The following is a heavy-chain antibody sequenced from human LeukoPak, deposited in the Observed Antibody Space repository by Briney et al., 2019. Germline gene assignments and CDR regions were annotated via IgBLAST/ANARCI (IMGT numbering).Heavy chain of an antibody. J-gene: IGHJ4*02. D-gene: IGHD5-18*01. Sequence: GGSLRLSCAASGFTFSSYSMNWARQAPGKGLEWVSSISSSSSYIYYADSVKGRFTISRDNAKNSLYLQMNSLRAEDTAFYYCARFESGYYYGYFDYWGQGTLVTVSS. V-gene: IGHV3-21*04. CDR1: GFTFSSYS. CDR2: ISSSSSYI. CDR3: ARFESGYYYGYFDY.